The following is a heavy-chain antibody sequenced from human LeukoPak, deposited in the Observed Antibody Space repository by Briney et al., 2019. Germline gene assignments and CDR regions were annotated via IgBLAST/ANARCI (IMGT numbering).Heavy chain of an antibody. Sequence: SGKVSCKASGYTFTNYGITWMRQAPGQGLEWMGWINTYNGNTNYAQKLQGRVTITTDTSTSTAYMELRSLRSDDTAVFYCARDLVHGVGATGAYWGQGALVTVSS. J-gene: IGHJ4*02. CDR2: INTYNGNT. V-gene: IGHV1-18*01. CDR3: ARDLVHGVGATGAY. D-gene: IGHD1-26*01. CDR1: GYTFTNYG.